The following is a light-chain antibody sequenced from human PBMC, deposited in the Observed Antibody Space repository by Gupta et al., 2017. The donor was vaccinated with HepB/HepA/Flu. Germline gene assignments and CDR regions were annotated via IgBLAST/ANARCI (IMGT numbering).Light chain of an antibody. CDR1: QSVGSY. Sequence: VLPQSPDILSLSPVERATLSCRASQSVGSYLAWYQPKPGQAPRHRIYDASTRATGIPARFRASGSGTDGTRTIRSLEPEDFAVEYCQQRSHWAFGQGTRVEIK. V-gene: IGKV3-11*01. CDR2: DAS. CDR3: QQRSHWA. J-gene: IGKJ1*01.